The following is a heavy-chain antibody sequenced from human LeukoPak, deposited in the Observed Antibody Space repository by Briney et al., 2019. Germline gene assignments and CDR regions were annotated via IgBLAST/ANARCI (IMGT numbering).Heavy chain of an antibody. D-gene: IGHD6-19*01. J-gene: IGHJ5*02. Sequence: GRSLRLSCAASGFTFSSYAMHWVRQAPGKGLEWVAVISYDGSNKYYADSVKGRFTISRDNSKNTLYPQMNSLRAEDTAVYYCARAPNSGWYVDNWFDPWGQGTLVTVSS. CDR2: ISYDGSNK. V-gene: IGHV3-30-3*01. CDR3: ARAPNSGWYVDNWFDP. CDR1: GFTFSSYA.